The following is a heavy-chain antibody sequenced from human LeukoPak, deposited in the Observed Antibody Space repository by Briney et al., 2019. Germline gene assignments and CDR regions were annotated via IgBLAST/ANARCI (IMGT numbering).Heavy chain of an antibody. Sequence: SETLSLTCTVSGGSISSYYWSWIRQPPGKGLEWIGYIHYSGSTNYNPSLKSRVTISVDTSKNQFSLKLSSVTAADTAVYYCARESNRVWAPGAFDIWGQGTMVTVSS. J-gene: IGHJ3*02. CDR2: IHYSGST. V-gene: IGHV4-59*01. D-gene: IGHD3-16*01. CDR3: ARESNRVWAPGAFDI. CDR1: GGSISSYY.